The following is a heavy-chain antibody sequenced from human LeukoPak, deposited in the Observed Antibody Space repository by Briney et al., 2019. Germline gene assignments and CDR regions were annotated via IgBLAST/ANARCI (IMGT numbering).Heavy chain of an antibody. D-gene: IGHD3-3*01. CDR2: ISGSGGST. CDR1: GFIFSSYA. Sequence: GGSLRLSCAASGFIFSSYAMSWVRQAPGKGLEWVSTISGSGGSTYYADSVKGRFTISRDNPKNTVYLQMNSLRPEDTAMYYCARGGVHHAFDVWGQGTMVTVSS. V-gene: IGHV3-23*01. J-gene: IGHJ3*01. CDR3: ARGGVHHAFDV.